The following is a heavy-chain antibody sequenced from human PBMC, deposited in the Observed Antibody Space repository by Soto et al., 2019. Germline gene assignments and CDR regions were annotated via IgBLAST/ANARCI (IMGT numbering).Heavy chain of an antibody. Sequence: SETLSLTCSVSGGSISSSSYNWDWIRQPQGKGLEWIGTIYYSGDTDYNPSLKSRATISVDASDYQFSLKLSSVTAADTSIYYCARFSGNAFDIWGHGTMVTVSS. V-gene: IGHV4-39*01. CDR3: ARFSGNAFDI. CDR2: IYYSGDT. J-gene: IGHJ3*02. CDR1: GGSISSSSYN.